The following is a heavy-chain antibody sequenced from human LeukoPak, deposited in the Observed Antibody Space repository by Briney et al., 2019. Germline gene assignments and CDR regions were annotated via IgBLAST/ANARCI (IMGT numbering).Heavy chain of an antibody. CDR3: ARGGSGSYYDYFDY. CDR1: GISFSRYW. CDR2: MNSDGSST. V-gene: IGHV3-74*01. D-gene: IGHD3-10*01. J-gene: IGHJ4*02. Sequence: PGGSLRLSCAASGISFSRYWMHWVRQAPGKGLVWVSRMNSDGSSTNYADSVKGRFTISRDNAKNTLYLQMNSLRAEDTAVYHCARGGSGSYYDYFDYWGQGTLVTVSS.